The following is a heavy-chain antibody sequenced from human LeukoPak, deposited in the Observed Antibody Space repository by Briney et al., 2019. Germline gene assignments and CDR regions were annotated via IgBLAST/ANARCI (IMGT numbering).Heavy chain of an antibody. Sequence: PGGSLRLSCAASGFTFSRYTMNWVRQAPGKGLEWVSSISSSTSYIYYADSLKGRFTISRDNAKNSLYLQMNSLRAEDTGVYYCAGDRPGCSSTSCYSTIWYYYGMDVWGQGTTVTVSS. CDR1: GFTFSRYT. J-gene: IGHJ6*02. D-gene: IGHD2-2*01. CDR3: AGDRPGCSSTSCYSTIWYYYGMDV. V-gene: IGHV3-21*01. CDR2: ISSSTSYI.